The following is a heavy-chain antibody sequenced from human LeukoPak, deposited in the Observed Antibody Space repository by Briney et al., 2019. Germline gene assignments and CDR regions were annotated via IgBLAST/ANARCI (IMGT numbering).Heavy chain of an antibody. CDR1: GGTFSSYA. CDR2: INPSGGST. Sequence: ASVKVSCKASGGTFSSYAISWVRQAPGQGLEWMGIINPSGGSTSYAQKFQGRVTMTRDMSTSTVYMELSSLRSEDTAVYYCARGGRFPLYYIDYWGQGTLVTVSS. D-gene: IGHD2/OR15-2a*01. CDR3: ARGGRFPLYYIDY. J-gene: IGHJ4*02. V-gene: IGHV1-46*01.